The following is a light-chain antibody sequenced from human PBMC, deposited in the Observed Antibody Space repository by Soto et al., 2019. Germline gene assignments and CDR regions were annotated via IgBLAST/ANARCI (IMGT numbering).Light chain of an antibody. J-gene: IGLJ3*02. Sequence: QSVLAQPASVSGSPGQSITISCTGSRSDVGGFNYVSWYQQHPGKSPKLLIYEVTTRPSGVSSRFSGSKSGNTASLTISGLQPEDEADYYCSSFTTSTTLVVFGGGTKVTVL. CDR3: SSFTTSTTLVV. V-gene: IGLV2-14*01. CDR2: EVT. CDR1: RSDVGGFNY.